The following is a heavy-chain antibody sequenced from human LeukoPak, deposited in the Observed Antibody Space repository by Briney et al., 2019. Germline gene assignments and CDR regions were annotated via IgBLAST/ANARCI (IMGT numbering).Heavy chain of an antibody. CDR3: ARDRNNVVDY. J-gene: IGHJ4*02. CDR2: ISTSSSYI. Sequence: PGGSLRLSCAASGFTFNRYNMNWVRRAPGKGLEWVSSISTSSSYIYYADSVRGRFTISGDNAKNSLYLQMNSLRVEDTAVYYCARDRNNVVDYWGQGTLVTVSS. CDR1: GFTFNRYN. D-gene: IGHD1-14*01. V-gene: IGHV3-21*01.